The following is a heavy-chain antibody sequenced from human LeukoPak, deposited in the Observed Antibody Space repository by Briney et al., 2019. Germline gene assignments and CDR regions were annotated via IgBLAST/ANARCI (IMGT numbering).Heavy chain of an antibody. CDR1: GFTFGGSA. V-gene: IGHV3-73*01. D-gene: IGHD1-26*01. Sequence: GGSLRLSCAASGFTFGGSAMHWVRQASGKGLEWVGRIRSKANSYATAYAASVKGRFTISRDDSKNTAYLQMNSLKTEDTAVYYCTRQQGGVGAPFSDVWGQGTTVTVSS. CDR3: TRQQGGVGAPFSDV. J-gene: IGHJ6*02. CDR2: IRSKANSYAT.